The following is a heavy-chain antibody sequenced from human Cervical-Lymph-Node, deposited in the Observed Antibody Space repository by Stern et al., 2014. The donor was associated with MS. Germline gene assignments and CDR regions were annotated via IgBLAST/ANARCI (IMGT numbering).Heavy chain of an antibody. CDR1: GLPFSASA. CDR3: NIILDQMPASSRRFDF. V-gene: IGHV3-73*01. J-gene: IGHJ4*02. Sequence: EVQLVQSGGRLVQPGGSLKLSCEASGLPFSASAVPWVRQTSERGLEWVGPMRSNTNNYATSYAAALKGNFTISREDSENTAYLQLEARKIEDTAIYYCNIILDQMPASSRRFDFWGQGTLVTVSP. CDR2: MRSNTNNYAT. D-gene: IGHD2-2*01.